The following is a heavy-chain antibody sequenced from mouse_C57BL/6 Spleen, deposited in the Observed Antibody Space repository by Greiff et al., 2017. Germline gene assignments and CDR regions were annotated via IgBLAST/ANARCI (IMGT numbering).Heavy chain of an antibody. CDR2: ISDGGSYT. J-gene: IGHJ4*01. Sequence: EVQLVESGGGLVKPGGSLKLSCAASGFTFSSYAMSWVRQTPEKRLEWVATISDGGSYTYYPDNVKGRFTISRDNAKNNLYLQMSHLKSEDTAMYYCAREGVTRGMDYWGQGTSVTVSS. D-gene: IGHD2-2*01. CDR1: GFTFSSYA. CDR3: AREGVTRGMDY. V-gene: IGHV5-4*01.